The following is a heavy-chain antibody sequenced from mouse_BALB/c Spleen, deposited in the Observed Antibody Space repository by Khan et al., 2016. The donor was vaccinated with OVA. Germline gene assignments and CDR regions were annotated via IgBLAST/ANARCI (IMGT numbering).Heavy chain of an antibody. CDR1: GSSSTSYG. CDR3: ASIFYGYDWFAY. J-gene: IGHJ3*01. V-gene: IGHV2-3*01. D-gene: IGHD2-2*01. Sequence: QVQLKQSGPGLVAPSQSLSITCTVSGSSSTSYGVSWARQTPGKGLDWLGVIWSDGNTNYHSSLKSRLIVTKDNSKSQVLLKLNILQTDDTATYYCASIFYGYDWFAYWGQGTLVTVSA. CDR2: IWSDGNT.